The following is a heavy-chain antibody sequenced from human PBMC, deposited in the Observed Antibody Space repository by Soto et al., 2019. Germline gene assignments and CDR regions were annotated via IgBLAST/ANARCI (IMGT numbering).Heavy chain of an antibody. Sequence: SETLSLTCAVYGGSFSGYYWSWIRQPPGKGPEWIGEINHSGSTNYNPSLKSRVTISVDTSKNQFSLKLSSVTAADTAVYYCARGPRYCSGGSCYSKRVAWFDPWGQGTLVTVSS. V-gene: IGHV4-34*01. CDR2: INHSGST. D-gene: IGHD2-15*01. CDR3: ARGPRYCSGGSCYSKRVAWFDP. CDR1: GGSFSGYY. J-gene: IGHJ5*02.